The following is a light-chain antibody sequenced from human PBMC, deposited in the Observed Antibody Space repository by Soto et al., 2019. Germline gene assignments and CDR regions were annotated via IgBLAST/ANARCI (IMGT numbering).Light chain of an antibody. V-gene: IGLV4-69*01. CDR1: GGHSTYA. J-gene: IGLJ2*01. CDR2: VNSDGSH. CDR3: QTWGTGIHVV. Sequence: QPVLTQSPSASASLGASVKLTCTLSGGHSTYAIAWHQQQPEKGPRYLMKVNSDGSHTKGDGISDRFSGSSSGAERYLTISSLQSEDEADYYCQTWGTGIHVVFGGGTKLTVL.